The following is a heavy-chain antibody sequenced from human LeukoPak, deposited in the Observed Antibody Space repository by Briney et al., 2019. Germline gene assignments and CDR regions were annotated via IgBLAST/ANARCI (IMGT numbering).Heavy chain of an antibody. CDR2: IKPDGSET. V-gene: IGHV3-7*05. J-gene: IGHJ2*01. Sequence: PGGSLRLSCAASGFTLSNHWMYWVRQAPGKGLEWVANIKPDGSETFYVDSVKGRFTISRDNSKNTLYLQMNSLRAEDTALYYCARDRRYYDSSGYYFHWYFDLWGRGTLVTVSS. D-gene: IGHD3-22*01. CDR3: ARDRRYYDSSGYYFHWYFDL. CDR1: GFTLSNHW.